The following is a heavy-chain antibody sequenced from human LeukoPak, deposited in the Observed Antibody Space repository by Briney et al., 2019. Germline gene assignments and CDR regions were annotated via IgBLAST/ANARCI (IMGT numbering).Heavy chain of an antibody. CDR1: GFTFSSYW. V-gene: IGHV3-74*01. D-gene: IGHD3-9*01. CDR2: INTDGSST. Sequence: GGSLRLSCAASGFTFSSYWMHWVRQAPGKGLVWVSRINTDGSSTSYADSVKGRFTISRDNAKNTLFLQMNTLRVEDTAVYYCTRDLMDYDVSTGLHHYYMDVWGQGTTVTVSS. CDR3: TRDLMDYDVSTGLHHYYMDV. J-gene: IGHJ6*02.